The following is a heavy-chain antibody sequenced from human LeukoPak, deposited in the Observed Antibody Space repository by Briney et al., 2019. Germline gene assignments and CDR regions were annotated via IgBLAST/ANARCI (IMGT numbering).Heavy chain of an antibody. CDR2: IYTSGST. Sequence: PSQTLSLTCTVSGGSISSGSYYWSGIRHPPGKGLEWIGRIYTSGSTNYNPSLKSRVTISVDTSKNQFSLKLSSVTAADTAVYYCAREGDYYGSGSYYTPFDYWGQGTLVTVSS. J-gene: IGHJ4*02. CDR3: AREGDYYGSGSYYTPFDY. CDR1: GGSISSGSYY. D-gene: IGHD3-10*01. V-gene: IGHV4-61*02.